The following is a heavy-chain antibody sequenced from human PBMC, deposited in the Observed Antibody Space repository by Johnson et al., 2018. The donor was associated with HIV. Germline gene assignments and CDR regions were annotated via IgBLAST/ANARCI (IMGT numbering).Heavy chain of an antibody. CDR3: ARDLSEGELGHAFDI. CDR1: GFTVSSNY. V-gene: IGHV3-66*01. D-gene: IGHD1-26*01. Sequence: VQLVESGGGLVQPGGSLRLSCAASGFTVSSNYMSWVRQAPGKGLEWVSVIYSGGSTYYADSVKGRFTISRDNSKNTLYLQMNSLRAEDTAVYYCARDLSEGELGHAFDIWVQGTMVTVSS. J-gene: IGHJ3*02. CDR2: IYSGGST.